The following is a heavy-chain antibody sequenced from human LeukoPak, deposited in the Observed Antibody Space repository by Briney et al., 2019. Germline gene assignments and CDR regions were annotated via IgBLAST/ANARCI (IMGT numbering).Heavy chain of an antibody. V-gene: IGHV4-59*01. CDR3: ATSPRRALANWFDP. CDR2: IYYSGST. CDR1: GGSISSYY. J-gene: IGHJ5*02. Sequence: SETLSLTCTVSGGSISSYYWSWIRQPPGKGLEWIGYIYYSGSTNYNPSLKSRVTISVDTSKNQFSLKLSSVTAADTAVYYCATSPRRALANWFDPWGQGTLVTVSS. D-gene: IGHD3-3*02.